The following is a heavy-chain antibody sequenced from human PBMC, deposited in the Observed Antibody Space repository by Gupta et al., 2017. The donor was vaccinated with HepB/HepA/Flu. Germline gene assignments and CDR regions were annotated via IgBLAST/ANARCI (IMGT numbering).Heavy chain of an antibody. CDR1: GFPFSSYA. Sequence: QVQLVQSGGGVVQPGRSLRLSCAASGFPFSSYAMHWVRQAPGKGLGWVAVISYDGSNKYYADSVKGRFTISRDNSKNTLYLQMNSLRAEDTAVYYCARDPRSGWYYFDYWGQGTLVTVSS. J-gene: IGHJ4*02. CDR2: ISYDGSNK. V-gene: IGHV3-30-3*01. D-gene: IGHD6-19*01. CDR3: ARDPRSGWYYFDY.